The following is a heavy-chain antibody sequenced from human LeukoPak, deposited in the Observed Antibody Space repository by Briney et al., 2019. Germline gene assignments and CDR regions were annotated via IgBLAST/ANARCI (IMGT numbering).Heavy chain of an antibody. J-gene: IGHJ2*01. CDR2: INHSGST. CDR3: AGAYSSSQRNWYFDL. Sequence: PSETLSLTCAVYGGSFSGYYWSWIRQPPGKGLEWIGEINHSGSTNYNPSLKSRVTISVDTSKNQFSLKLSSVTAADTAVYYCAGAYSSSQRNWYFDLWGRGTLVTVSS. D-gene: IGHD6-13*01. V-gene: IGHV4-34*01. CDR1: GGSFSGYY.